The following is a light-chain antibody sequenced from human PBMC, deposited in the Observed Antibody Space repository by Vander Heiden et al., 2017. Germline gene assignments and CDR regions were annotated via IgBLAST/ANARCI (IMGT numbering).Light chain of an antibody. V-gene: IGLV1-40*01. J-gene: IGLJ1*01. CDR3: QSYDSSLSGSRV. CDR1: SSNIGAGYD. CDR2: GNS. Sequence: QSVLTQPPSVSGAPGQRATISCTGSSSNIGAGYDVHWYQQLPGTAPKLLIYGNSNRPSGVPDRFSGSKSGTSASLAITRLQAEDEADYYCQSYDSSLSGSRVFGTGTKVTVL.